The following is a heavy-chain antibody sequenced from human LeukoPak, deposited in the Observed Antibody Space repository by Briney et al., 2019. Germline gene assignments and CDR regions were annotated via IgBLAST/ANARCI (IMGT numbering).Heavy chain of an antibody. V-gene: IGHV3-33*01. CDR1: GFIFRTYG. CDR2: IWYDGSKQ. J-gene: IGHJ4*02. D-gene: IGHD3-22*01. CDR3: ARDKGYYYDSSGYYGYFDN. Sequence: GGSLRLSCAASGFIFRTYGMHWVRRAPGKGLEWVAVIWYDGSKQYYADSVKGRFTISRDNSKNTLDLQMNSLRVEDTAVYYCARDKGYYYDSSGYYGYFDNWGQGALVTVSS.